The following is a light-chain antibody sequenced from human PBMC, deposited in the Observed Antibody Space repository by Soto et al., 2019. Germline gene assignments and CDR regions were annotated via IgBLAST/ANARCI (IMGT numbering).Light chain of an antibody. J-gene: IGKJ2*01. CDR3: QQYNDWPPHT. V-gene: IGKV3-15*01. Sequence: EIVMTQSPTTLSVSPGESATLSCRASQSVSSNLAWFQQKPGQGPRLLICGTSKRAPGVPARFSGSGSGTEFTLTISSLQSEDFAVYYCQQYNDWPPHTFGQGTKLEIK. CDR1: QSVSSN. CDR2: GTS.